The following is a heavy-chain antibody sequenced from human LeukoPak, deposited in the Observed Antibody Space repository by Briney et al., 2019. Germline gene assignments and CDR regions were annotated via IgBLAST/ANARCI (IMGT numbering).Heavy chain of an antibody. CDR1: GGTFSSYA. V-gene: IGHV1-69*04. CDR2: IIPILGMA. J-gene: IGHJ4*02. Sequence: GASVKVSRKASGGTFSSYAINWVRQAPGQGLEWMGRIIPILGMANYAQRFQGRVTVTADKSTSTAYMERSSLTSDDTAIYYCARGRGSRTGSNGDYCDYWGQGTLVTVSS. D-gene: IGHD1-1*01. CDR3: ARGRGSRTGSNGDYCDY.